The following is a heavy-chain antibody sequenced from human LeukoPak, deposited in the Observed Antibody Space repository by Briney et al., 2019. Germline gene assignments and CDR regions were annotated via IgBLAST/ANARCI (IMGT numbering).Heavy chain of an antibody. J-gene: IGHJ6*02. CDR3: AKDMGSRRYYYDSSGYFLWYGMDV. Sequence: GGSLRLSCAASGFTFSSYAMSWVRQAPGKGLEWVSAISGSGGSTYYADSVKGRFTISRDNAKNSLYLQMNSLRAEDTALYYCAKDMGSRRYYYDSSGYFLWYGMDVWGQGTTVTVSS. CDR1: GFTFSSYA. D-gene: IGHD3-22*01. CDR2: ISGSGGST. V-gene: IGHV3-23*01.